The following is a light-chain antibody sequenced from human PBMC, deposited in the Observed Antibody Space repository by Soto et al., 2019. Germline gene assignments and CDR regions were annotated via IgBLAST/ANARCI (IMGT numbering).Light chain of an antibody. J-gene: IGKJ1*01. V-gene: IGKV3-11*01. CDR1: QSVSGR. CDR2: DAS. Sequence: EIVLTQSPDTLSLSPGERATLSCRASQSVSGRLAWYQQKPGQAPRLLIYDASTRAAGVPARFSGSGSGTDFTLTISSLEPEDFAVYYCQQYDSWPRTFGQGTKVDIK. CDR3: QQYDSWPRT.